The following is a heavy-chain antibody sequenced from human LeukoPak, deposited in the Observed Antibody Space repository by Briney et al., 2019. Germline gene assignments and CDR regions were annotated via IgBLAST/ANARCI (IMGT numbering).Heavy chain of an antibody. Sequence: SETLSLTCTVSGGCISSSSYYWGWIRQPPGKGLEWIGSIYYSGSTYYNPSLKSRVTISVDTSKNQFSLKLSSVTAADTAVYYCASSHIAAAGIRWFDPWGQGTLVTVSS. V-gene: IGHV4-39*07. J-gene: IGHJ5*02. CDR3: ASSHIAAAGIRWFDP. CDR1: GGCISSSSYY. D-gene: IGHD6-13*01. CDR2: IYYSGST.